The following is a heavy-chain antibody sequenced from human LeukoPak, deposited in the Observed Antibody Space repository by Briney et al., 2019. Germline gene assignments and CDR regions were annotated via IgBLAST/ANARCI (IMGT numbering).Heavy chain of an antibody. Sequence: ASVKVSCKASGYTFTSYDINWVRQATGQGLEWMGWMNPNSGNTGYAQKFQGRVTMTRNTSISTAYMELSSLRSEDTAVYYCARGVSRGWYILRYYGMDVWGQGTTVTVSS. V-gene: IGHV1-8*01. J-gene: IGHJ6*02. CDR3: ARGVSRGWYILRYYGMDV. CDR1: GYTFTSYD. D-gene: IGHD6-19*01. CDR2: MNPNSGNT.